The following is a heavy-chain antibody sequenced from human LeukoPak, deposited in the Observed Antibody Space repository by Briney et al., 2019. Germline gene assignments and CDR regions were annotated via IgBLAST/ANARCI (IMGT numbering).Heavy chain of an antibody. CDR3: ARRGDGQSVITFYFDY. CDR2: IYYSGSN. Sequence: KPSETLSLTRTVSGDSISSSSYYWGRIRHPPWKGQERIGSIYYSGSNYYNPSIKSPATISVDTSKNPFSLMMSAATAADTAVYYCARRGDGQSVITFYFDYWGQGTLVTVSS. D-gene: IGHD4-17*01. V-gene: IGHV4-39*01. J-gene: IGHJ4*02. CDR1: GDSISSSSYY.